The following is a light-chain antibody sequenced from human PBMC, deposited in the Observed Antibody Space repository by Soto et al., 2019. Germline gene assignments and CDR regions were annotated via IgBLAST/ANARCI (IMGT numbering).Light chain of an antibody. J-gene: IGLJ1*01. CDR1: SSDVGSYNL. Sequence: QSALTQPASVSGSPGQSITISCTGASSDVGSYNLVSWYLQHPGKAPKLMIYEGSKRPSGVSNRFSGSKSGNTASLTISGLQAEHEADYYCCSYAGSSTFYVFGTGTKLTVL. CDR2: EGS. CDR3: CSYAGSSTFYV. V-gene: IGLV2-23*01.